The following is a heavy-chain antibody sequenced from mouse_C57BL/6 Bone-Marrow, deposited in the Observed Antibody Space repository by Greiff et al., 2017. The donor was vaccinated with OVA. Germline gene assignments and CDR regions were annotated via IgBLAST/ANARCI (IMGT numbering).Heavy chain of an antibody. CDR3: ARRAYDYPFAY. Sequence: VQLQQSGPELVKPGASVKLSCKASGYTFTSYDINWVKQRPGQGLEWIGWIYPRDGSTKYNEKCKGKATLTVDTSSSTAYMELHSLTSEDSAVYFCARRAYDYPFAYWGQGTLVTVSA. J-gene: IGHJ3*01. CDR1: GYTFTSYD. D-gene: IGHD2-4*01. V-gene: IGHV1-85*01. CDR2: IYPRDGST.